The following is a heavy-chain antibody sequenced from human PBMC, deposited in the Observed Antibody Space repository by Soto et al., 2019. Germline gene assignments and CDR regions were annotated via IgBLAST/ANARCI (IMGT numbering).Heavy chain of an antibody. Sequence: QVQLQESGPGLVKPSGTLSLTCAVSSGSISSSNWWSWVRQPPGKGLEWIGEIYHGGSTNYNPSLKSRVTISVHKSKNQFSLKLSSVAAADTAVYYCAIHVVVVAAPKGGWFDPWGQGTLVTVSS. CDR2: IYHGGST. CDR1: SGSISSSNW. D-gene: IGHD2-15*01. J-gene: IGHJ5*02. V-gene: IGHV4-4*02. CDR3: AIHVVVVAAPKGGWFDP.